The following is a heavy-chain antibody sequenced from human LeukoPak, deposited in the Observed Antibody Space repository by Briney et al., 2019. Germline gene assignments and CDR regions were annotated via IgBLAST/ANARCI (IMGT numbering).Heavy chain of an antibody. V-gene: IGHV3-23*01. Sequence: GGSLRLSCAASGFTFSSYAMSWVRQAPGKGLVWVSAISGSGGSTYYADSVKGRFTISRDNSKNTLYLQMNSLRAEDTAVYYCAKDLMVQGVIITPLFDYWGQGTLVTVSS. J-gene: IGHJ4*02. CDR2: ISGSGGST. D-gene: IGHD3-10*01. CDR1: GFTFSSYA. CDR3: AKDLMVQGVIITPLFDY.